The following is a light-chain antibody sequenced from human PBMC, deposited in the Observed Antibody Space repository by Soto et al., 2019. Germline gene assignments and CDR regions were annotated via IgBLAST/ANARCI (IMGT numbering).Light chain of an antibody. Sequence: EIVMTQSPATLSVSPGERATLSCRASQSVRTNLAWYQQKPGQAPRLLIYGASTRATGIPARFSGSGSGTEFTLTISSLQSEDFAVYYCQQYNKWPRTCGQGTKVEIK. V-gene: IGKV3-15*01. J-gene: IGKJ1*01. CDR2: GAS. CDR3: QQYNKWPRT. CDR1: QSVRTN.